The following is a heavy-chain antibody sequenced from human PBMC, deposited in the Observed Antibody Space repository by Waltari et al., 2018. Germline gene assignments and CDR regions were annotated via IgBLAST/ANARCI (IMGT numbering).Heavy chain of an antibody. J-gene: IGHJ5*02. D-gene: IGHD3-3*01. V-gene: IGHV3-21*01. CDR2: ISSGSTYI. Sequence: DVQLVESGGGPVKPGESLRLSCVASGFTFGSYSMHWVRQAPGKGLEWVSSISSGSTYIYYADSVKGRFTISRDDAKNSLFLQMNSLRDEDTAVYYCGRVWSGWDTWGQGTLVTVSS. CDR1: GFTFGSYS. CDR3: GRVWSGWDT.